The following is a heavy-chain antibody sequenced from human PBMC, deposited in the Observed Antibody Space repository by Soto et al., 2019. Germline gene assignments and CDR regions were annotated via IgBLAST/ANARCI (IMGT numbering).Heavy chain of an antibody. Sequence: QVQLVQSGAEVKKPGASVKVSCKASGYTFTSYDVNWVRQATGQGLEWMGWMNPDSGNTGYAQKFQPRVTMTRNTSISTAYMELSSLRSEDTAVYYCARGELLWFGQLLRWGQGTLVTVSS. J-gene: IGHJ4*02. V-gene: IGHV1-8*01. CDR3: ARGELLWFGQLLR. CDR1: GYTFTSYD. D-gene: IGHD3-10*01. CDR2: MNPDSGNT.